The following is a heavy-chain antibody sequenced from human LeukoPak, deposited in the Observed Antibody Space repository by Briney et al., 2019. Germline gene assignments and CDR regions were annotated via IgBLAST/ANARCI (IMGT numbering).Heavy chain of an antibody. V-gene: IGHV3-30*04. D-gene: IGHD5-18*01. CDR1: GFTFSDYA. Sequence: PGGSLRLSCAASGFTFSDYALHWVRQAPGKGLEWVAVVSYDGSNIYYADSVKGRFTISRDNSKNTLYLQMNSLRAEDTAVYYCARGPYSYGSGNDYWGQGTLVTVSS. J-gene: IGHJ4*02. CDR3: ARGPYSYGSGNDY. CDR2: VSYDGSNI.